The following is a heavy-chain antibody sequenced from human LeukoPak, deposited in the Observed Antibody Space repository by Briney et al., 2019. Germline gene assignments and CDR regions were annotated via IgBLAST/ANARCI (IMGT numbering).Heavy chain of an antibody. CDR2: IYHSGST. CDR1: GGSISSGGYS. Sequence: SQTLSLTCAVSGGSISSGGYSWSWIRQPPGKGLEWIGYIYHSGSTYYNPSLKSRVTISVDTSKNQFSLKLSSVTAADTAVYYCARSEGFDAFDIWGQGTMVTVSS. V-gene: IGHV4-30-2*01. CDR3: ARSEGFDAFDI. J-gene: IGHJ3*02.